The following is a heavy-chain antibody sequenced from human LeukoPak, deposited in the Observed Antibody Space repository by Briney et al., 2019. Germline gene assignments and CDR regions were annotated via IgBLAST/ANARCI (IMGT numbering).Heavy chain of an antibody. CDR3: ARLKGHNVDY. D-gene: IGHD1-1*01. J-gene: IGHJ4*02. Sequence: GGSLRLSCAASGFTFSSYAMSWVRQAPGKGLEWVSAISGSGGSTYYADSVKGRFTISRDESKNRLYLQMNNLRAEDTAVYYCARLKGHNVDYWGQGTLVTVSS. CDR2: ISGSGGST. V-gene: IGHV3-23*01. CDR1: GFTFSSYA.